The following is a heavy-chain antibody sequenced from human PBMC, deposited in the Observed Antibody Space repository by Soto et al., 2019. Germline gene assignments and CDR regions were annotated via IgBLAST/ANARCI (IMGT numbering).Heavy chain of an antibody. CDR1: GGSFSSYS. V-gene: IGHV1-69*13. Sequence: SVKVSCKASGGSFSSYSINWVRQAPGQGLEWMGGIIPMLGPANYAQKFQGRVTIIADESTRTAYMELSSLRSEDTAVYYCARDERWIMDYWGQGTPVTVSS. CDR3: ARDERWIMDY. CDR2: IIPMLGPA. D-gene: IGHD5-12*01. J-gene: IGHJ4*02.